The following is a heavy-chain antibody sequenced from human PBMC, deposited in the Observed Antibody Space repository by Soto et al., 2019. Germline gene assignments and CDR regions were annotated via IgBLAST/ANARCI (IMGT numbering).Heavy chain of an antibody. CDR3: ARDPHEYWTRYWFDP. D-gene: IGHD3-3*01. CDR1: GGAVSSCA. CDR2: ISAYDGKT. Sequence: ASPKVSCKDSGGAVSSCALRWVRQAPGQGLELMGWISAYDGKTTYAEKFQVRVTMTTDASTSTAYMELRSLRSDDTAVYYCARDPHEYWTRYWFDPWAQGTLVTVYS. J-gene: IGHJ5*02. V-gene: IGHV1-18*01.